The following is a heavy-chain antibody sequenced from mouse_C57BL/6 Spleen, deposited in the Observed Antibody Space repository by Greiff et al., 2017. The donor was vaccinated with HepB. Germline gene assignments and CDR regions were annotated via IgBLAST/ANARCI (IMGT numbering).Heavy chain of an antibody. CDR3: ARERDYFDY. CDR1: GFTFSSYA. V-gene: IGHV5-4*01. J-gene: IGHJ2*01. Sequence: EVQLVESGGGLVKPGGSLKLSCAASGFTFSSYAMSWVRQTPEKRLEWVATISDGGSYTYYPDNVKGRFTISRDNAKNNLYLQMSHLKSEDTAMYYCARERDYFDYWGQGTTLTVSS. CDR2: ISDGGSYT.